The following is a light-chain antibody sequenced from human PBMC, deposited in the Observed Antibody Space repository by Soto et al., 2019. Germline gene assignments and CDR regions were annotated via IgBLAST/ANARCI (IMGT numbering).Light chain of an antibody. CDR3: QQRSNWPIT. CDR2: DAS. Sequence: IVLTQSPATLSSSPGERATLACRASQSVSSYLAWYPQKPGQAPRLLIYDASNRATGIPARFSGSGSGTDFTLTISSLEPVDFAVYYCQQRSNWPITFGQGTRLEIK. CDR1: QSVSSY. J-gene: IGKJ5*01. V-gene: IGKV3-11*01.